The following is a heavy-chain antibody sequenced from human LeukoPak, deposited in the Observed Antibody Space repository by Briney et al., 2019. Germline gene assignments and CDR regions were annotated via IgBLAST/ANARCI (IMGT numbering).Heavy chain of an antibody. CDR3: ARHIAAAGRTFDY. Sequence: AASVKVSCKASGYTFTSYDINWVRQATGQGLEWMGWMNPNSGNTGYAQKFQGRVTMTRNNSISTAYMELSSLRSEDTAVYYCARHIAAAGRTFDYWGQGTLVTVSS. J-gene: IGHJ4*02. V-gene: IGHV1-8*01. CDR1: GYTFTSYD. CDR2: MNPNSGNT. D-gene: IGHD6-13*01.